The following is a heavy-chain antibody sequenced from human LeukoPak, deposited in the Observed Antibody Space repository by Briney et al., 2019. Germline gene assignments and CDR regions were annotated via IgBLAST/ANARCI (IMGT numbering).Heavy chain of an antibody. V-gene: IGHV1-18*01. Sequence: ASVKVSCKASGYTFTSYGISWVRQAPGQGLEWMGWISAYNGNTNYAQKLQGRVTMTTDTSTSTAYMELRSLRSDDTAVYYCARGPIIDIVVIPAAADYYHMDVWGKGTTVTVSS. CDR2: ISAYNGNT. CDR1: GYTFTSYG. CDR3: ARGPIIDIVVIPAAADYYHMDV. D-gene: IGHD2-2*01. J-gene: IGHJ6*03.